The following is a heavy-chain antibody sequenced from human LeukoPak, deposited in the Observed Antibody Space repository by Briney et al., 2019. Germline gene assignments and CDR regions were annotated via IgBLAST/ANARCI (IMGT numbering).Heavy chain of an antibody. V-gene: IGHV3-21*01. CDR1: GFTFSSYS. J-gene: IGHJ3*02. CDR3: ARWGWNDLAFDI. D-gene: IGHD1-1*01. CDR2: ISSSSSYI. Sequence: GGSLRLSCAASGFTFSSYSMNWVRQAPGKGLELVSSISSSSSYIYYADSVKGRFTISRDNAKNSLYLQMNSLRAEDTAVYYCARWGWNDLAFDIWGQGTMVTVSS.